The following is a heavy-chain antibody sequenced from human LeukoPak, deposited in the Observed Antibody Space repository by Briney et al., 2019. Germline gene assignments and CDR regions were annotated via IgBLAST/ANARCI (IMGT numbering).Heavy chain of an antibody. CDR2: ISAYNGNT. Sequence: ASVTVSCKALDYSFTSYGISWVRQAPGQGLEWMGWISAYNGNTNYAQKLQGRVTMTTDTSTSTAYMELRSLRSDDTAVYYCARTVVTVTTYSFDYWGQGTLVTVSS. D-gene: IGHD4-11*01. V-gene: IGHV1-18*01. CDR3: ARTVVTVTTYSFDY. CDR1: DYSFTSYG. J-gene: IGHJ4*02.